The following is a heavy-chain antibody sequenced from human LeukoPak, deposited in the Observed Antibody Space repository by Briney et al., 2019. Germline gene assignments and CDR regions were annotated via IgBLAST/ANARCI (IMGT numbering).Heavy chain of an antibody. CDR3: ASGNGDYGGH. V-gene: IGHV3-74*01. J-gene: IGHJ4*02. CDR1: GFTFSGFW. D-gene: IGHD4-17*01. Sequence: SGGSLRLSCAASGFTFSGFWMHWVRQAPGKGLVWVSRINSDGSSTGYADSVKGRFTISRDNAKNTLYLQMNSLRAEDTAVYYCASGNGDYGGHWGQGTLATVSS. CDR2: INSDGSST.